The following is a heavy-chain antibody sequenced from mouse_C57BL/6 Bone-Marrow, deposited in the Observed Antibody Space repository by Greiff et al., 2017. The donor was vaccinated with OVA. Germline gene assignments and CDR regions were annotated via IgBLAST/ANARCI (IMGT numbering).Heavy chain of an antibody. CDR1: GYTFTSYW. CDR2: IHPNSGST. CDR3: AREVGYGWFAF. D-gene: IGHD2-2*01. Sequence: VQLQQSGAELVKPGASVKLSCKASGYTFTSYWMHWVKQRPGQGLEWIGMIHPNSGSTNYNEKFKSKATLTVDKSSSTAYMQLSCLTSDVSAVSYCAREVGYGWFAFWGPGTLVTVSA. V-gene: IGHV1-64*01. J-gene: IGHJ3*01.